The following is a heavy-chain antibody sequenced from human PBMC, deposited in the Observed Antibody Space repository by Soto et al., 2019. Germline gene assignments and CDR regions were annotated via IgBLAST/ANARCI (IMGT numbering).Heavy chain of an antibody. CDR3: AKNWNWGSLVH. D-gene: IGHD7-27*01. CDR1: GDSISTDY. V-gene: IGHV4-59*08. J-gene: IGHJ4*02. CDR2: IYYGGST. Sequence: SETLSLTCTVSGDSISTDYWSWIRQSPGKGLEWIGFIYYGGSTNYNPSPKSRVTISVDTPKNQFSLKLSSVTAADTAVYYCAKNWNWGSLVHWGQGTLVTVSS.